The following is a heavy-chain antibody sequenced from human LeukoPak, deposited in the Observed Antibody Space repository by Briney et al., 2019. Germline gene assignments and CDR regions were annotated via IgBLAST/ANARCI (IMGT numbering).Heavy chain of an antibody. D-gene: IGHD6-13*01. V-gene: IGHV3-48*01. CDR3: ARDPSAAAGFYWYFDL. J-gene: IGHJ2*01. CDR2: ISSSSSTI. CDR1: GFTFSSYS. Sequence: PGGSLRLSCAASGFTFSSYSMTWVRQAPGKGLEWVSYISSSSSTIYYADSVKGRFTISRDNAKNSLYLQMNSLRAEDTAVYYCARDPSAAAGFYWYFDLWGRGTLVTVSS.